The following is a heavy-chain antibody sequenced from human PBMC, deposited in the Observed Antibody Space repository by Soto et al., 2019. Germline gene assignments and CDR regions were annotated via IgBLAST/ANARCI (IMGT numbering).Heavy chain of an antibody. CDR3: AKNLPRTGRFDY. CDR2: IYYSCKT. J-gene: IGHJ4*02. CDR1: GASITSTTYF. Sequence: PSETLSLTCSLSGASITSTTYFWAWIRQPPGKGLEWVGSIYYSCKTHYNPSLKSRATISVDRSRNQFSLQVSSVTAADTAVYYCAKNLPRTGRFDYWGQGTVVTVSS. V-gene: IGHV4-39*01.